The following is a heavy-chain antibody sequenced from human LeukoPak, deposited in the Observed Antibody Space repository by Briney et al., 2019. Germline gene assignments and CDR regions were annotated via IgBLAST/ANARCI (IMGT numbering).Heavy chain of an antibody. D-gene: IGHD3-3*01. Sequence: AGRSLRLSCAASGFTFSGSAMQWVRQASGKGLEWVGRIRSKANSYATAYAASVKGRFTISRDDSKNTAYLQMNSLKTEDTAVYYCTRRENDFWSGYDNPFFDYWGQGTLVTVSS. J-gene: IGHJ4*02. CDR3: TRRENDFWSGYDNPFFDY. V-gene: IGHV3-73*01. CDR1: GFTFSGSA. CDR2: IRSKANSYAT.